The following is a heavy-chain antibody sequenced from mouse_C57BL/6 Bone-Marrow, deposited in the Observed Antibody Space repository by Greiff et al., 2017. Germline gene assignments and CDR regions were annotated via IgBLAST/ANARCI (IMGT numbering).Heavy chain of an antibody. Sequence: EVKVVESGGGLVKPGGSLKLSCAASGFTFSSYAMSWVRQTPDTRLEWVATISDGGSSTYYPDNVKGRFTISRDNAKNNLYLQMSQLKSEDTAMYYGAREDITTVVARWGQGTSVTVSS. V-gene: IGHV5-4*03. CDR2: ISDGGSST. CDR1: GFTFSSYA. J-gene: IGHJ4*01. D-gene: IGHD1-1*01. CDR3: AREDITTVVAR.